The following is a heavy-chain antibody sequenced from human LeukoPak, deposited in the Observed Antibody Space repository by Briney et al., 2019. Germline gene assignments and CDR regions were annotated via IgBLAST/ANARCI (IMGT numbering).Heavy chain of an antibody. V-gene: IGHV1-69*04. J-gene: IGHJ4*02. CDR3: ARGVVTFLYYFDY. CDR1: GGTFSSYA. D-gene: IGHD4-23*01. Sequence: GASVKVSCKASGGTFSSYAISLVRQAPGQGLEWMGRIIPILGIANYAQKFQGRVTITADKSTSTAYMELSSLRSEDTAVYYCARGVVTFLYYFDYWGQGTLVTVSS. CDR2: IIPILGIA.